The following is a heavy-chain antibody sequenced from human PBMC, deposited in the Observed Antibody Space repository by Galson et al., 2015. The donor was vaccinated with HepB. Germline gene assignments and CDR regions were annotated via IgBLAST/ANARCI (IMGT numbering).Heavy chain of an antibody. D-gene: IGHD3-10*01. CDR1: GFTFSNYW. CDR3: ARDRSVYGSGSYWGVFDP. J-gene: IGHJ5*02. CDR2: IKQAGSDK. Sequence: SLRLSCAASGFTFSNYWMSWVRQAPGKGLEWVANIKQAGSDKYYVDSVKGRFTISRDNAKNSLYPQMNSLRAEDTAVYYCARDRSVYGSGSYWGVFDPWGQGTLVTVSS. V-gene: IGHV3-7*03.